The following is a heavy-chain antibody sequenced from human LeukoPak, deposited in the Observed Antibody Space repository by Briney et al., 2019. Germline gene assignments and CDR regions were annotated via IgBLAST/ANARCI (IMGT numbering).Heavy chain of an antibody. D-gene: IGHD6-13*01. CDR2: ISSNGGST. J-gene: IGHJ4*02. Sequence: GGSLRLSCSASGFTFSSYAMHWVRQAPGKGLEYVSAISSNGGSTYYADSVKGRFTISRDNSKSTLYLQMSSLRAEDTAVYYCVKGGGIAAVGSIPFDYWGQGTLVTVSS. CDR3: VKGGGIAAVGSIPFDY. CDR1: GFTFSSYA. V-gene: IGHV3-64D*06.